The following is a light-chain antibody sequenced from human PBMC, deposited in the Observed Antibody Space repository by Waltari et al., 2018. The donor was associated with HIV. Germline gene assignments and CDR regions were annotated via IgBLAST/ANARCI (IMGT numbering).Light chain of an antibody. V-gene: IGKV1-NL1*01. CDR1: QDISNS. CDR3: QQYYGVPLT. CDR2: RAF. J-gene: IGKJ4*01. Sequence: DIQMTQSPSSLSASVGDTVTITCRASQDISNSVSWFQQQPGKVPKLLVHRAFMLQRGVPSRFRGSGSGTEYTLTISGLQAEDVATYFCQQYYGVPLTFGGGTRVDIK.